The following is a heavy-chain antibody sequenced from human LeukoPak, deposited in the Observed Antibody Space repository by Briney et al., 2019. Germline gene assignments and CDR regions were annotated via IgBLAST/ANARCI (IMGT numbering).Heavy chain of an antibody. J-gene: IGHJ3*02. CDR2: FDPEDGET. CDR3: ATDSSGAGLDAFDI. V-gene: IGHV1-24*01. D-gene: IGHD6-19*01. Sequence: ASVKVSCKVSGYTLTELSMYWVRQAPGKGLELMGGFDPEDGETIYAQKFQGRVAMTEDTSTDTAYMELSSLRSEDTAVYYCATDSSGAGLDAFDIWGQGTMVTVSS. CDR1: GYTLTELS.